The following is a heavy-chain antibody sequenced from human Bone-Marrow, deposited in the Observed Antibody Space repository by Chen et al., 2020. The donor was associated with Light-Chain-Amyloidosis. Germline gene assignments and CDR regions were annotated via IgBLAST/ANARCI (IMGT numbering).Heavy chain of an antibody. V-gene: IGHV4-39*02. D-gene: IGHD6-19*01. CDR1: GGYISTDTHY. J-gene: IGHJ6*02. CDR2: LYYTGRN. CDR3: VRERFRAVGVGGDYYGMDV. Sequence: QLQMQESGPGLVKASETLSLTCTVSGGYISTDTHYWAWIRQPPGKGLEWIGTLYYTGRNYYNPSLKSRVTISADTSRNQFSLRLTSVTAADTAVYYCVRERFRAVGVGGDYYGMDVWGQGTTVTVSS.